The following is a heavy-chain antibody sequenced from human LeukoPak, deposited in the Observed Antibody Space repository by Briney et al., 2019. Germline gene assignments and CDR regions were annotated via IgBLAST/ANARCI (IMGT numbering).Heavy chain of an antibody. Sequence: SGTLSLTCAVYGGSFSGYYWSWIRQPPGKGLEWIGEINHSGSTNYNPSLKSRVTMSVDTSKNQRSLKLSSVTAADTAVYYCVRGAATVDYWGQGTLVTVSS. J-gene: IGHJ4*02. CDR2: INHSGST. CDR1: GGSFSGYY. CDR3: VRGAATVDY. D-gene: IGHD6-25*01. V-gene: IGHV4-34*01.